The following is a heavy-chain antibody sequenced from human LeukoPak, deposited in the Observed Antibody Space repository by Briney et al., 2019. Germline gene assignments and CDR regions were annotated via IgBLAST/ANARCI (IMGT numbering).Heavy chain of an antibody. J-gene: IGHJ4*02. Sequence: GGSLRLSCAASGIAVTGNYMSWVRQPPGKGLEWVSFISINTDTFYADSVRGRFTISRDSSKNTLFLQMNSLRDEDLAVYYCAIAQSWDELFDSWGQGTLVTVSS. CDR1: GIAVTGNY. CDR3: AIAQSWDELFDS. V-gene: IGHV3-53*01. CDR2: ISINTDT. D-gene: IGHD1-1*01.